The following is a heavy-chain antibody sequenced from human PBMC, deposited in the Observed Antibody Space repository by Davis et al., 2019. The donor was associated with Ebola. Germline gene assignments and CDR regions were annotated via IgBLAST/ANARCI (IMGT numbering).Heavy chain of an antibody. CDR2: IWYDGSNK. D-gene: IGHD2-15*01. CDR1: GFTFSSYG. CDR3: ARGGDIVVVVAADVDYYGMDV. J-gene: IGHJ6*04. Sequence: GGSLRLSCAASGFTFSSYGMHWVRQAPGKGLEWVAVIWYDGSNKYYADSVKGRFTISRDNSKSTLYLQMNSLRAEDTAVYYCARGGDIVVVVAADVDYYGMDVWGKGTTVTVSS. V-gene: IGHV3-33*01.